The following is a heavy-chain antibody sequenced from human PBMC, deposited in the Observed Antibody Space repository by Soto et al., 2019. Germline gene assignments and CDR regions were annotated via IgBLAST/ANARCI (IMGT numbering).Heavy chain of an antibody. Sequence: QVQLVESGGGVVQPGRSLRLSCAASGFTFSSYGMHWVRQAPGKGLEWVAVISYDGSNKYYADSVKGRFTISRDNSKNTLYLKMNSLRAEDTAVYYCATRKAYYCASCPLYYFDYWGQGTLVTVSS. CDR3: ATRKAYYCASCPLYYFDY. CDR1: GFTFSSYG. D-gene: IGHD3-22*01. CDR2: ISYDGSNK. J-gene: IGHJ4*02. V-gene: IGHV3-30*03.